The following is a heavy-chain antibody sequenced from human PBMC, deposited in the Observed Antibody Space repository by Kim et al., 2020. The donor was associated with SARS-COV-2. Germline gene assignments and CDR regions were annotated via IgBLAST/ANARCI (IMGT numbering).Heavy chain of an antibody. J-gene: IGHJ4*02. D-gene: IGHD4-17*01. V-gene: IGHV3-33*08. Sequence: GGSLRLSCAASGFTFSSYGMHWVRQAPGKGLEWVAVIWYDGSNKYYADSVKGRFTISRDNSKNTLYLQMNSLRAEDTAVYYCARVGYGDYVYFDYWGQGTLVTVSS. CDR1: GFTFSSYG. CDR3: ARVGYGDYVYFDY. CDR2: IWYDGSNK.